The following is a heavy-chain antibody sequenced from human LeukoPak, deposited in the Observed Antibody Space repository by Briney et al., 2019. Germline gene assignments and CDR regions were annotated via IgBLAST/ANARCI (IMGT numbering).Heavy chain of an antibody. J-gene: IGHJ3*02. CDR1: GGTFSSYA. CDR3: VSGDAFDI. Sequence: ASVKVSCKASGGTFSSYAISWVRQAPGQGLEWMGRITPILGRANYAQKFQGRVTITAGKSTSTAYMELSSLRSEDTAVYYCVSGDAFDIWGQGTMVTVSS. CDR2: ITPILGRA. V-gene: IGHV1-69*04.